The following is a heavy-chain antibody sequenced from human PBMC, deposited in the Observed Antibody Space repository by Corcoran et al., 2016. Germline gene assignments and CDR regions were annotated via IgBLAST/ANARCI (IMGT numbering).Heavy chain of an antibody. CDR3: ARGPLEMATIGWFDP. CDR1: GYTFTSYY. V-gene: IGHV1-46*01. D-gene: IGHD5-12*01. J-gene: IGHJ5*02. CDR2: INPSGGST. Sequence: QVQLVQSGAEVKKPGASVKVSCKASGYTFTSYYMHWVRQAPGQGLEWMGIINPSGGSTSYAQKFQGRVTMTRDTSTSTVYMELSSLRSEDTAVYYCARGPLEMATIGWFDPWGQGTLVTVSS.